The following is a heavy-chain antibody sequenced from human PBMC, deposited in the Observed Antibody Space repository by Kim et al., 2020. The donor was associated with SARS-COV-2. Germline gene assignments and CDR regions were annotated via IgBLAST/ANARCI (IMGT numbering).Heavy chain of an antibody. CDR2: T. D-gene: IGHD5-12*01. V-gene: IGHV3-73*01. CDR3: TRDRRGGYGP. J-gene: IGHJ5*02. Sequence: TAYAASVKGRFTISRDDSKNTAYLQMSSLKTEDTAVYYCTRDRRGGYGPWGQGTLVTVSS.